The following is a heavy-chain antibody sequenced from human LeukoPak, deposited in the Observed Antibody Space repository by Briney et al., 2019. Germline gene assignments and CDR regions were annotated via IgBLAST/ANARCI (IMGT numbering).Heavy chain of an antibody. J-gene: IGHJ4*02. CDR2: VSHIESHNK. V-gene: IGHV3-30-3*01. D-gene: IGHD6-19*01. CDR1: GLTFSTRV. CDR3: AREAEIAVSYYFDY. Sequence: GASLRLSCTASGLTFSTRVMHWVRQAPGEGLEWVALVSHIESHNKQYADSMKGRFTISRDNSKSTLYLQMNSLRAEDTAVYYCAREAEIAVSYYFDYWGQGTLVTVSS.